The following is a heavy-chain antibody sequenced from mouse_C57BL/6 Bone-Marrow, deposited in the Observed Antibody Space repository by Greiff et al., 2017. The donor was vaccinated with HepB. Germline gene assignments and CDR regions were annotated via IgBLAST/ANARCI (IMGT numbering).Heavy chain of an antibody. CDR3: ARYGWLRFAY. CDR1: GYTFTSYG. D-gene: IGHD2-3*01. Sequence: QVQLQQSGAELARPGASVKLSCKATGYTFTSYGISWVKQRTGQGLEWIGEIYPRSGNTYYNEKFKGKATLTADTSSSTAYMELRSLTSEDSAVYFCARYGWLRFAYWGQGTLVTVSA. J-gene: IGHJ3*01. CDR2: IYPRSGNT. V-gene: IGHV1-81*01.